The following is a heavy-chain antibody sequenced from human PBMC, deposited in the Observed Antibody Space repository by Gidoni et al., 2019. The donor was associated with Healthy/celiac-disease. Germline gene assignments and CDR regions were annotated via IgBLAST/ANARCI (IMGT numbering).Heavy chain of an antibody. CDR2: IWYDGSNK. J-gene: IGHJ6*02. V-gene: IGHV3-33*01. CDR3: ATRLYDSSGYYFYYYYGMDV. Sequence: QVQLVESGGGVVQPGRSLRLSCAASGFTFSSYGMQWVRQAPGKGLEWLAVIWYDGSNKYYADSVKGRFTISRDNSKNTLYLQMNSLRAEDTAVYYCATRLYDSSGYYFYYYYGMDVWGQGTTVTVSS. D-gene: IGHD3-22*01. CDR1: GFTFSSYG.